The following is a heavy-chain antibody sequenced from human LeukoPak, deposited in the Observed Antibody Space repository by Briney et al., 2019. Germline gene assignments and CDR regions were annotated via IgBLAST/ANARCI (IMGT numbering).Heavy chain of an antibody. CDR2: IIPILGIA. Sequence: GASVKVSCKASGYTFTSYYMHWVRQAPGQGLEWMGRIIPILGIANYAQKFQGRVTITADKSTSTAYMELSSLRSEDTAVYYCARGPKYSGSYLDYWGQGTLVTVSS. V-gene: IGHV1-69*04. J-gene: IGHJ4*02. CDR1: GYTFTSYY. CDR3: ARGPKYSGSYLDY. D-gene: IGHD1-26*01.